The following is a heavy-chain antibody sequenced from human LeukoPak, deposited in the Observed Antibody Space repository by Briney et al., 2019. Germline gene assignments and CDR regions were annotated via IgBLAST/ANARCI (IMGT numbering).Heavy chain of an antibody. Sequence: GGSLRLSCAASGFTFSNYGMHWVRQAPGKGLEWVAVISYDGNNKYYADSVKGRFTISRDNSKNTLFLQLNSLRAEDTAVYYCAKDLGVRRRVPYYFDYCGQGTLVTVSS. J-gene: IGHJ4*02. CDR2: ISYDGNNK. D-gene: IGHD3-3*01. V-gene: IGHV3-30*18. CDR3: AKDLGVRRRVPYYFDY. CDR1: GFTFSNYG.